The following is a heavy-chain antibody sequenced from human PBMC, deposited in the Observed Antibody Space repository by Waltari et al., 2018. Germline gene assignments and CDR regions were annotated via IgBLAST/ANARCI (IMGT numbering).Heavy chain of an antibody. CDR2: ISGSGGST. V-gene: IGHV3-23*01. D-gene: IGHD1-1*01. CDR3: AKHQGTDYYYYYGMDV. J-gene: IGHJ6*02. CDR1: GFTFSSYA. Sequence: EVQLLESGGGLVQPGGSLRLSCAASGFTFSSYAMSWVRQAPGKGLEWVSAISGSGGSTYYADSVKGRFTISRDNSKNTLYLQMNSLRAEDTAVYYCAKHQGTDYYYYYGMDVWGQGTTVTVSS.